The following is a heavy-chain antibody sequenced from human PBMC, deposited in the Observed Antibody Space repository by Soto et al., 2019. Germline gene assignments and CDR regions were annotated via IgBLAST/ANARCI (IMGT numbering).Heavy chain of an antibody. CDR2: INASNGNT. Sequence: GASVKVSCKASGYTFTSYAMHWVRQAPGQRHEWMGWINASNGNTNYAQKLQGRVTMTTDTSTSTAYMELRSLRSDDTGVYYCARDVLSCHIVVVPAAIRHYYYYMDVWGKGTTVTVSS. CDR3: ARDVLSCHIVVVPAAIRHYYYYMDV. J-gene: IGHJ6*03. V-gene: IGHV1-3*01. CDR1: GYTFTSYA. D-gene: IGHD2-2*01.